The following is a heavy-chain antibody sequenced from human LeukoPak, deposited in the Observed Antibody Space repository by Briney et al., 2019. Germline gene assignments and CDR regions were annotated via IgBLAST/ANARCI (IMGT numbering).Heavy chain of an antibody. CDR1: GLTFSSYS. Sequence: WESLRLSCAASGLTFSSYSMNWVRQAPGKGLEWVSFINTSSSAIYNADPVKGRFTISDTNARNLLYLQMNSLSDEDTAVYHCAPLHRAAAAVLHRWGQGARVSVSS. CDR2: INTSSSAI. V-gene: IGHV3-48*02. J-gene: IGHJ5*02. CDR3: APLHRAAAAVLHR. D-gene: IGHD6-25*01.